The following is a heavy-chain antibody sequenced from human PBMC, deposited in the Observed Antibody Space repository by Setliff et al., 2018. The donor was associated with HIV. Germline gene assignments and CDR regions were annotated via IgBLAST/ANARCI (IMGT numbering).Heavy chain of an antibody. J-gene: IGHJ4*02. D-gene: IGHD1-1*01. CDR3: TTAGHGSLDFDY. CDR1: GFFFKNAW. CDR2: IKSEADGGTE. V-gene: IGHV3-15*01. Sequence: LRLSCAASGFFFKNAWMSWVRQAPGKGLEWIGRIKSEADGGTEESAAFLNGRFTISRDDPKNTLFLQMNSLKAEDTALYYCTTAGHGSLDFDYWGQGTRVTVSS.